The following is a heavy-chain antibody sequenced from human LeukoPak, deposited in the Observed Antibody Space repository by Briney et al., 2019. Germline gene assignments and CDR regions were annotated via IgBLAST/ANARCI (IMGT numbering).Heavy chain of an antibody. Sequence: SETLSLTCTVSGGSISSSSYYWGWIRQPPGKGLEWIGSIYYSGSTYYNPSLKSRVTISVDTSKNQFSLKLSSVTAADTAVYYCARDGLSDRIVVVPAASDAFDIWGQGTMVTVSS. CDR1: GGSISSSSYY. CDR3: ARDGLSDRIVVVPAASDAFDI. CDR2: IYYSGST. V-gene: IGHV4-39*02. D-gene: IGHD2-2*01. J-gene: IGHJ3*02.